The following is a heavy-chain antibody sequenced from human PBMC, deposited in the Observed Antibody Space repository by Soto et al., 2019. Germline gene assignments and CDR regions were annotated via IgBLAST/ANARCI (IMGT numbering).Heavy chain of an antibody. CDR1: GFTFSDYA. V-gene: IGHV3-30-3*01. J-gene: IGHJ4*02. CDR3: ARGRGRTYYYDSSAYDHQD. D-gene: IGHD3-22*01. CDR2: VSHDGSNK. Sequence: PGGSLRLSCAASGFTFSDYAMHWVRQAPGKGLEWVAVVSHDGSNKYYADSVKGRFTISRDNSKNTLYLQMNSLRAEDTAVYYCARGRGRTYYYDSSAYDHQDWGQGTLVTVSS.